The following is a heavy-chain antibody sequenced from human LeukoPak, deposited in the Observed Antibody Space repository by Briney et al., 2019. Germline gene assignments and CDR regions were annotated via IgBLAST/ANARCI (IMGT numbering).Heavy chain of an antibody. Sequence: ASVKVSCKASGYTLTSYGISWVRQAPGQGLEWMGWISAYNGNTNYAQKLQGRVTMTTDTSTSTAYMELRRLRSDDTAVYYCARVDYYDSSGRAFDIWGQGTMVTVSS. CDR3: ARVDYYDSSGRAFDI. V-gene: IGHV1-18*01. J-gene: IGHJ3*02. CDR2: ISAYNGNT. D-gene: IGHD3-22*01. CDR1: GYTLTSYG.